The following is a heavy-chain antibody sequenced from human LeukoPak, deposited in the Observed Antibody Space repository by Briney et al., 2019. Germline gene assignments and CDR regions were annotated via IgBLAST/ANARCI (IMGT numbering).Heavy chain of an antibody. D-gene: IGHD1-26*01. Sequence: GASVKVSCKASGGTFSSYAISWVRQAPGQGLEWMGGIIPIFGTANYAQKFQGRVTITADESTSTAYMVLSSLRSEDTAVYYCARAPRELKSYYYYYYGMDVWGQGTTVTVSS. CDR2: IIPIFGTA. V-gene: IGHV1-69*13. J-gene: IGHJ6*02. CDR3: ARAPRELKSYYYYYYGMDV. CDR1: GGTFSSYA.